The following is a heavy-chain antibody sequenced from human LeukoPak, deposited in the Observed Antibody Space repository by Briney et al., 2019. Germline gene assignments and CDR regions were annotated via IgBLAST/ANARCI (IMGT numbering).Heavy chain of an antibody. Sequence: GGSLRLSCAASGFTFSSYAMSWVRQAPGKGLEWVSAISGSGGSTYYADSVKGRLTISRDNSKNTLYLQMNSLRAEDTAVYYCAKGRGVVISPWPYWGQGTLVTVSS. D-gene: IGHD3-22*01. V-gene: IGHV3-23*01. J-gene: IGHJ4*02. CDR2: ISGSGGST. CDR3: AKGRGVVISPWPY. CDR1: GFTFSSYA.